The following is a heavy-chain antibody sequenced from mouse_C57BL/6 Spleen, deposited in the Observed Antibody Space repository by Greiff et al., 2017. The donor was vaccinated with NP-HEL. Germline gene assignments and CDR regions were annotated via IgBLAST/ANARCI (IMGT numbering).Heavy chain of an antibody. D-gene: IGHD1-1*01. CDR1: GYAFSSSW. J-gene: IGHJ2*01. V-gene: IGHV1-82*01. Sequence: QVQLQQSGPELVKPGASVKISCKASGYAFSSSWMNWVKQRPGKGLEWIGRIYPGDGDTNYNGKFKGKATLTADKSSSTAYMQLSSLTSEDSAVYFCAREGTTVVKPYFDYWGQGTTLTVSS. CDR2: IYPGDGDT. CDR3: AREGTTVVKPYFDY.